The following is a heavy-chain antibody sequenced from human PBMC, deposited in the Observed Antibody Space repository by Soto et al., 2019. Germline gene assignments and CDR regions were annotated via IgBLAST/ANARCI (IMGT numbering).Heavy chain of an antibody. CDR2: IIPIFGTA. CDR1: GGTFSSYA. Sequence: SVKVSCKASGGTFSSYAISWVRQAPGQGLEWMGGIIPIFGTANYAQKFQGRVTITADESTSTAYMELSSLRSEDTAVYYCASVRDDSSGWYYFDYWGQGTLVTVSS. V-gene: IGHV1-69*13. CDR3: ASVRDDSSGWYYFDY. D-gene: IGHD6-19*01. J-gene: IGHJ4*02.